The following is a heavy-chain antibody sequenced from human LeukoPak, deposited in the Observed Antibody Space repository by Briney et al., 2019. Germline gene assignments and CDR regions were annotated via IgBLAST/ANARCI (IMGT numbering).Heavy chain of an antibody. J-gene: IGHJ3*02. D-gene: IGHD2-2*01. CDR2: IYHSGST. V-gene: IGHV4-30-2*01. Sequence: PSETLSLTCTVSGGSISSGGYYRSWIRQPPGKGLEWIGYIYHSGSTYYNPSLKSRVTISVDRSKNQFSLKLSSVTAADTAVYYCARAQSSTSSLDAFDIWGQGTMVTVSS. CDR1: GGSISSGGYY. CDR3: ARAQSSTSSLDAFDI.